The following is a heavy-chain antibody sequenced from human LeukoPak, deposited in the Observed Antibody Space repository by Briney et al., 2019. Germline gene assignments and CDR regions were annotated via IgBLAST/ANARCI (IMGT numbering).Heavy chain of an antibody. CDR1: GFTFSRYG. CDR2: IWYDGSKK. J-gene: IGHJ4*02. CDR3: AREGVGSTMD. D-gene: IGHD1-26*01. V-gene: IGHV3-33*01. Sequence: PGESLRLSCGASGFTFSRYGMHWVRQAPGKGPEWVSLIWYDGSKKYYADSVKGPFTISRDNSAKTLYLQMDSLRAEDTAVYYCAREGVGSTMDWGQGTLVTVSS.